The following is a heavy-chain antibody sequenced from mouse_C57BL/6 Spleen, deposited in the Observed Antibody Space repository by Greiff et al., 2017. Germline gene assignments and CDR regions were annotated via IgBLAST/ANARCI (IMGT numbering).Heavy chain of an antibody. V-gene: IGHV1-82*01. J-gene: IGHJ1*03. CDR3: AGATVVAGGYFDV. D-gene: IGHD1-1*01. CDR1: GYAFSSSW. CDR2: IYPGDGDT. Sequence: QVQLQQSGPELVKPGASVKISCKASGYAFSSSWMNWVKQRPGKGLEWIGRIYPGDGDTNYNGKFKGKATLTADKSSSTAYMQLSSLTSEDSAVYFGAGATVVAGGYFDVWGTGTTVTVSS.